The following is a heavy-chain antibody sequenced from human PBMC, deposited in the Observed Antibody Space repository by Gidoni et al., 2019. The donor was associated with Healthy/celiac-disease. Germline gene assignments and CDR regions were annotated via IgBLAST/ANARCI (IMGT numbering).Heavy chain of an antibody. D-gene: IGHD6-6*01. CDR3: TTAVIGYSSSSDY. V-gene: IGHV3-15*01. CDR1: GVPFSNAW. CDR2: IKSKTDGGTT. J-gene: IGHJ4*02. Sequence: EVQLVESGGGLVKPGGSLRPSCAASGVPFSNAWMSWVRQAPGKGLEWVGRIKSKTDGGTTDYAAPVKGRFTISRDDSKNTLYLQMNSLKTEDTAVYYCTTAVIGYSSSSDYWGQGTLVTVSS.